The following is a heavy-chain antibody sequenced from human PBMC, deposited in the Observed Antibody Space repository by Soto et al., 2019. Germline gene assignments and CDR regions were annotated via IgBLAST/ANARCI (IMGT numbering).Heavy chain of an antibody. Sequence: ASVKASCTASWYNFTTYALHWVRQSPGQRLEWMGWINADNGNTKYSQKSQGRVTITRDTSASTAYMELYSLRSEDTAIYYCARDMFGLLIIGVSDFWGQGTLVTVSS. D-gene: IGHD3-3*01. CDR2: INADNGNT. CDR3: ARDMFGLLIIGVSDF. J-gene: IGHJ4*02. CDR1: WYNFTTYA. V-gene: IGHV1-3*01.